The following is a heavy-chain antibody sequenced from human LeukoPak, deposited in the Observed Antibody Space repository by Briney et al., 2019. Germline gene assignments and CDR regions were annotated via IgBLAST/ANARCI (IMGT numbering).Heavy chain of an antibody. J-gene: IGHJ6*02. CDR1: GFTFSNAW. Sequence: NPGGSLRLSCAASGFTFSNAWMSWVRQAPGKGLDWVGRIKSKTDGGTTDYAAPVKGRFTISRDDSKNTLYLQMNSLKTEDTAVYYCTGENVLLWFGDLYYYGMDVWGQGTTVTVSS. V-gene: IGHV3-15*01. CDR3: TGENVLLWFGDLYYYGMDV. CDR2: IKSKTDGGTT. D-gene: IGHD3-10*01.